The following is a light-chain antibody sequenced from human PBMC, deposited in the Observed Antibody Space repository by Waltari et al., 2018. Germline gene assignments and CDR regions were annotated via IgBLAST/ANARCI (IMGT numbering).Light chain of an antibody. CDR2: GAS. V-gene: IGKV3-20*01. J-gene: IGKJ5*01. Sequence: EIVLTQSPGTLSLSPGESATLSCRASRRVTSNYLAWYQQKPGHAPRLLIHGASSRATDIPGRFSGSGSGTDFTLTINRLEPEDFAVYYCQQFGSSPFTFGQGTRLEIK. CDR3: QQFGSSPFT. CDR1: RRVTSNY.